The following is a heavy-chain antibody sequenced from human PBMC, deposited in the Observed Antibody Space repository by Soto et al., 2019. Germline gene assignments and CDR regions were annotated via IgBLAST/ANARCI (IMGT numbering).Heavy chain of an antibody. V-gene: IGHV1-18*01. D-gene: IGHD3-10*01. CDR2: ISAYNGNT. Sequence: QVQLVQSGAEVKKPGASVKVSCKASGYTFTSYGIIWVRQAPGQGLEWMGWISAYNGNTNYAQTLQGRVTMTTYTSKSTAYIEQRSLRSDDTSVYYCARERGEYGMDVWCKGTTVTVSS. J-gene: IGHJ6*04. CDR1: GYTFTSYG. CDR3: ARERGEYGMDV.